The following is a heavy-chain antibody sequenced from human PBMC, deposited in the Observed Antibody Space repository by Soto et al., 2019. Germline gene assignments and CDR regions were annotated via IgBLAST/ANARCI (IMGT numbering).Heavy chain of an antibody. CDR2: INQDGSQK. J-gene: IGHJ3*02. CDR3: GRWNYAFDI. Sequence: GGSLRLSCAASGFTFSDFFMSWVRQAPGKGLEWVANINQDGSQKYYVDSVKGRFTISRDNAKNSLSLQINSLRVEDTAVYYCGRWNYAFDIWGQGTMVTVSS. D-gene: IGHD1-7*01. CDR1: GFTFSDFF. V-gene: IGHV3-7*01.